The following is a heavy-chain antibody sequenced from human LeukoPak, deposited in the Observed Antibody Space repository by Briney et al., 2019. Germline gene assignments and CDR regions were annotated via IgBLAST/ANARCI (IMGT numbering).Heavy chain of an antibody. CDR3: AREVGPYGGNSWGAFDY. V-gene: IGHV3-66*02. CDR1: GFTVSSNY. CDR2: IYSGGST. D-gene: IGHD4-23*01. Sequence: LPGGSLRLSCAPSGFTVSSNYMSWVRQAPGKGLEWVSAIYSGGSTYYADSVKGRFTISRDNSKNTLYLQMNSLRAEDTAVYYCAREVGPYGGNSWGAFDYWGQGTLVTVSS. J-gene: IGHJ4*02.